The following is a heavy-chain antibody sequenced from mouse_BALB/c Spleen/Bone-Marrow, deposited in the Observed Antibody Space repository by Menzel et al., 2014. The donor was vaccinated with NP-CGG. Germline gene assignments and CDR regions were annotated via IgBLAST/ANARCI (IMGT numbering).Heavy chain of an antibody. CDR1: GDSITSGY. J-gene: IGHJ3*01. CDR3: ASPLITTVVAPFAY. CDR2: ISYSGST. Sequence: EVQLQQSGPSLVKPPQTLSLTCSVTGDSITSGYWNWIRKFPGNKLEYMGYISYSGSTYYNPSLKSRISITRDTSKNQYYLQLNSVTTEDTATYYCASPLITTVVAPFAYWGQGTLVTVSA. V-gene: IGHV3-8*02. D-gene: IGHD1-1*01.